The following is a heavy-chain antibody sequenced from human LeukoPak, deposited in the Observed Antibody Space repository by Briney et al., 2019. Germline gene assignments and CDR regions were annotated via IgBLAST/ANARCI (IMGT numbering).Heavy chain of an antibody. J-gene: IGHJ1*01. V-gene: IGHV1-2*06. D-gene: IGHD6-6*01. CDR1: GYTFTSYY. Sequence: ASVKVSCKASGYTFTSYYMRWVRQAPGQGLEWMGRINPNSGGTNYAQKFQGRVTMTRGTSISTAYMELSRLRSDDTAVYYCARGGLSSSSAYFQHWGQGTLVTVSS. CDR3: ARGGLSSSSAYFQH. CDR2: INPNSGGT.